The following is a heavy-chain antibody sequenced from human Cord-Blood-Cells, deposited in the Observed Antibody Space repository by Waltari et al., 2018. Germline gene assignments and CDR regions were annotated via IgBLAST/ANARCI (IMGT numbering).Heavy chain of an antibody. D-gene: IGHD1-20*01. J-gene: IGHJ3*02. V-gene: IGHV4-34*01. CDR1: GGSFSGYY. CDR2: INHSGST. CDR3: ARGLTGPDAFDI. Sequence: QVQLQQWGAGLLKPSETLSLTCAVYGGSFSGYYWSWIRQPPGKGLEWIGEINHSGSTNYNTSRKSRVTISVDTSKNQFSLKLSSVTAAETAVYYCARGLTGPDAFDIWGQGTMVTVSS.